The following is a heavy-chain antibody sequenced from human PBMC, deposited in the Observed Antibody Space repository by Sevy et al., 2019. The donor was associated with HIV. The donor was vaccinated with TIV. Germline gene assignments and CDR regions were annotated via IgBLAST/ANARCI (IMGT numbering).Heavy chain of an antibody. Sequence: SETLSLTCTVSGGSISSSSYYWGWIRQPPGKGLEWIGSIYYSGSTYYNPSLKSRVTISVDTSKNQFSLKLSSVTAADTAVYYCASFNEYSSSSYYYYYGMDVWGQGTTVTVSS. CDR3: ASFNEYSSSSYYYYYGMDV. CDR2: IYYSGST. J-gene: IGHJ6*02. V-gene: IGHV4-39*01. CDR1: GGSISSSSYY. D-gene: IGHD6-6*01.